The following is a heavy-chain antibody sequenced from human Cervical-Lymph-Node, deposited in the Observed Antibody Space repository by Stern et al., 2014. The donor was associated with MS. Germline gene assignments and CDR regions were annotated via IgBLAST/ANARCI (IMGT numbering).Heavy chain of an antibody. CDR2: VSAYNGNT. CDR1: GYTFTSYG. CDR3: ARAGLRFLEWPIHYYGMDV. D-gene: IGHD3-3*01. J-gene: IGHJ6*02. Sequence: VQLVQSGAEVKKPGASVKVSCKASGYTFTSYGISWVRPAPGQGLEWMGWVSAYNGNTNYAQKLQGRVTMTTDTSTSTAYMELRSLRSDDTAVYYCARAGLRFLEWPIHYYGMDVWGQGTTVTVSS. V-gene: IGHV1-18*01.